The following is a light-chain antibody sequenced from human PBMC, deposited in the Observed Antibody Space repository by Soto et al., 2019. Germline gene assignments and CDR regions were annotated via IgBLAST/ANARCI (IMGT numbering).Light chain of an antibody. Sequence: IQLTQSPSSLSACVGDRVTITCRASQGISSYLAWYQQKPGKAPKLLIYAASTLQSGVPSRFSGSGSGTDFTLTISSLQPEDFVTYYCQQLNSYPWTFGQGTKVEIK. CDR3: QQLNSYPWT. V-gene: IGKV1-9*01. J-gene: IGKJ1*01. CDR2: AAS. CDR1: QGISSY.